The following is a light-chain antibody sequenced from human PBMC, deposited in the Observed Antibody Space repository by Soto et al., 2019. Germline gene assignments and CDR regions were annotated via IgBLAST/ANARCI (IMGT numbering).Light chain of an antibody. Sequence: QSALTQPPSASGSPGQSVTISCTGTSSDVGDYNYVSWYQQHPGKAPKLMIYEVSKRPSGVPDRFSGSKSGNTASLTVSGHHAEDEADYYCSSYAGSNNWVFGGGTKVTVL. J-gene: IGLJ3*02. CDR2: EVS. V-gene: IGLV2-8*01. CDR3: SSYAGSNNWV. CDR1: SSDVGDYNY.